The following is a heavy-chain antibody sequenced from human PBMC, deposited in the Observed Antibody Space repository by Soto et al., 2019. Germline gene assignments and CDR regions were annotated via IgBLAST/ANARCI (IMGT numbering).Heavy chain of an antibody. CDR3: ARGGPPIDY. D-gene: IGHD3-10*01. V-gene: IGHV1-3*05. J-gene: IGHJ4*02. CDR1: GYTFTSYA. Sequence: QVQLVQSGAEEKKPGASVKVSCKASGYTFTSYAMHWVRQAPGQRLEWMGWINAGNGNTKYSQTFQGRVTITRDTSASTAYRELSSLRSEDTAVYYCARGGPPIDYWGQGTLVTVSS. CDR2: INAGNGNT.